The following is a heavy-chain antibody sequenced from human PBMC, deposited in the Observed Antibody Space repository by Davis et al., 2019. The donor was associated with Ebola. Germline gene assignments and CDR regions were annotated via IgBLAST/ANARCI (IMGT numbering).Heavy chain of an antibody. J-gene: IGHJ6*03. CDR2: IIPIFGTA. Sequence: SVKVSCKASGYTFTSYYMHWVRQAPGQGLEWMGGIIPIFGTANYAQKFQGRVTITADESTSTAYMELSSLRSEDTAVYYCAVDSSPWYYYYYMDVWGKGTTVTVSS. D-gene: IGHD3-22*01. V-gene: IGHV1-69*13. CDR1: GYTFTSYY. CDR3: AVDSSPWYYYYYMDV.